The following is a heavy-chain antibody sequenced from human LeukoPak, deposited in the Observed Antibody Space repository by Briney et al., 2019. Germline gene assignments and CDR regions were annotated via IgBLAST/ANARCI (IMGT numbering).Heavy chain of an antibody. CDR3: ANGGPVVVTGAY. D-gene: IGHD2-21*02. V-gene: IGHV3-74*01. CDR2: INSDGSSS. J-gene: IGHJ4*02. CDR1: GFTFSSYW. Sequence: GGSLRLSCAASGFTFSSYWMHWVRQAPGKGLVWVSRINSDGSSSSYADSVKGRFTISRDNAKNTLYLQMNSLRAEDTAVYYCANGGPVVVTGAYWGQGTLVTVSS.